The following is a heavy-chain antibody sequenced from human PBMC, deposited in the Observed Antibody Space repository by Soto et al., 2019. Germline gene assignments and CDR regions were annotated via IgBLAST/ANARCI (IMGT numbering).Heavy chain of an antibody. CDR2: ISGSGGST. CDR3: AKDLLTGTTAWFDP. Sequence: GGSLRLSCAASGFTFSSSTMSWVRQAPGKGLEWVSSISGSGGSTYYADSVKGRFTISRDNSKNTLYLQMNSLRAEDTAVYYCAKDLLTGTTAWFDPWGLGTLVTVSS. J-gene: IGHJ5*02. D-gene: IGHD1-7*01. CDR1: GFTFSSST. V-gene: IGHV3-23*01.